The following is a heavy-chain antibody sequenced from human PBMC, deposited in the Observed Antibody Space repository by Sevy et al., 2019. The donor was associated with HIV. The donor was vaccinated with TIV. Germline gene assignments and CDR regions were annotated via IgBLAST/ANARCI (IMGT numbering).Heavy chain of an antibody. D-gene: IGHD3-10*01. CDR1: GYAFTSYG. CDR2: ISAYNGNT. Sequence: ASVKVSCKASGYAFTSYGISGVRQAPGQGLEWMGWISAYNGNTNYAQKLQGRVTMTTDTSTSTAYMELRSLRSDDTAVYYCARDTARGYYYGMDVWGQGTTVTVSS. J-gene: IGHJ6*02. V-gene: IGHV1-18*04. CDR3: ARDTARGYYYGMDV.